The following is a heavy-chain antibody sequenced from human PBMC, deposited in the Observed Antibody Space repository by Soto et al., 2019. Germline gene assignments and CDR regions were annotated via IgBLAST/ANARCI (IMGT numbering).Heavy chain of an antibody. CDR3: ARRAETNGWNGFGADKYYFDF. J-gene: IGHJ4*02. D-gene: IGHD1-1*01. V-gene: IGHV1-8*01. CDR1: VYAFTSYD. CDR2: MNPNTGNS. Sequence: ASAKVSCKASVYAFTSYDIYWLRQATGQGLEWMGWMNPNTGNSAYAQKFQGRVTVTSDTSINTVHMELSSLRSEDTAVYYCARRAETNGWNGFGADKYYFDFWGQGTLVTVSS.